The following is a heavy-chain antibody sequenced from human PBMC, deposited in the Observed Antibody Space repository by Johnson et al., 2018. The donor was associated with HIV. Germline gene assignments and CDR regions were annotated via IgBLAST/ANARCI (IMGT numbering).Heavy chain of an antibody. CDR3: AREKQWLVRGGRAFDI. D-gene: IGHD6-19*01. CDR1: GFTFSSYW. CDR2: IKQDGSEK. V-gene: IGHV3-7*01. Sequence: EVQLVESGGGLVQPGGSLRLSCAASGFTFSSYWMSWVRQAPGKGLEWVANIKQDGSEKYYVDSVKGRFTISRDNAKNSLYLQMNSLRAEDTAVYYCAREKQWLVRGGRAFDIWGQGTMVTVSS. J-gene: IGHJ3*02.